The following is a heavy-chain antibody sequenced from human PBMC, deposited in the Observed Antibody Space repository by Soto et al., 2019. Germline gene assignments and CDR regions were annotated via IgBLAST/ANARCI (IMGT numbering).Heavy chain of an antibody. CDR3: ARATCSGGGCYAGHY. Sequence: DVQLVESGGGLVQPGGSLRLSCAASGFTFSDHYMDWVRQAPGKGLEWVGRSRNKVNSYTTEYAASVKGRFTVLRDDSKNSLYLEMNSLKTEDTAVYYCARATCSGGGCYAGHYWGQGTLVTVSS. CDR2: SRNKVNSYTT. J-gene: IGHJ4*02. CDR1: GFTFSDHY. D-gene: IGHD2-15*01. V-gene: IGHV3-72*01.